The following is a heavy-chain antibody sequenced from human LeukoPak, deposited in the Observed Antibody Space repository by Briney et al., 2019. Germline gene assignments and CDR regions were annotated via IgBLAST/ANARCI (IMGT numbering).Heavy chain of an antibody. CDR3: ARANPPALYCSSTSCYSRFDY. CDR2: ISAYNGNT. CDR1: GYTFTGYY. D-gene: IGHD2-2*01. V-gene: IGHV1-18*04. Sequence: GASVKVSCKASGYTFTGYYMHWVRQAPGQGLEWMGWISAYNGNTNYAQKLQGRVTMTTDTSTSTAYMELRSLRSDDTAVYYCARANPPALYCSSTSCYSRFDYWGQGTLVTVSS. J-gene: IGHJ4*02.